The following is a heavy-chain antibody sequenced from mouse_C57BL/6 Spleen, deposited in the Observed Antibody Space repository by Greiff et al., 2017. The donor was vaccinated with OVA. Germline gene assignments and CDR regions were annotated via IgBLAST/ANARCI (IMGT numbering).Heavy chain of an antibody. D-gene: IGHD2-4*01. Sequence: EVKVVESGGDLVKPGGSLKLSCAASGFTFSSYGMSWVRQTPDKRLEWVATISSGGSSTYYPDSVKGRFTISSDNAKNTLYLQMSSLKSEDTAMYYCARHYDYDYFDYWGQGTTLTVSS. CDR1: GFTFSSYG. CDR3: ARHYDYDYFDY. CDR2: ISSGGSST. V-gene: IGHV5-6*01. J-gene: IGHJ2*01.